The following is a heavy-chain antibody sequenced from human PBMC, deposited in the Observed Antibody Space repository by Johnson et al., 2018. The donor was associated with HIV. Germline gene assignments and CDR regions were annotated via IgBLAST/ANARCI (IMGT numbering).Heavy chain of an antibody. J-gene: IGHJ3*02. V-gene: IGHV3-33*08. CDR2: IWYDGSNK. CDR3: AGVTGADDAFDI. D-gene: IGHD2-21*02. CDR1: GFTFSSYW. Sequence: QVQLVESGGGLVQPGGSLRLSCAASGFTFSSYWMSWVRQAPGKGLEWVDVIWYDGSNKYYADSVKGRFTISRDNSKTTLYLQMNSLRADDTAVYYCAGVTGADDAFDIWGQGTMVTVSS.